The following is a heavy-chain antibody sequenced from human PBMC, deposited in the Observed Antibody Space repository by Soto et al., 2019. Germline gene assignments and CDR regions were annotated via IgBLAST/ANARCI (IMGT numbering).Heavy chain of an antibody. Sequence: ASVKVSCKASEDTFTRYVIHWVRQAPGQRLEWMGWINAGNGNTKYSQNFQGRVTITRDASASTAYMELSSLRSQDTAVYYCATSTIDTSTWKQYFYGMDVWGQGSTVTVSS. CDR2: INAGNGNT. J-gene: IGHJ6*02. D-gene: IGHD6-13*01. V-gene: IGHV1-3*01. CDR1: EDTFTRYV. CDR3: ATSTIDTSTWKQYFYGMDV.